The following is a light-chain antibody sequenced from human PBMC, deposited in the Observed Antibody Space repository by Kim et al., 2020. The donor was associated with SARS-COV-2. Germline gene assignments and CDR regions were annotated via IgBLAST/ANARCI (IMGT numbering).Light chain of an antibody. CDR1: SSDVGAYNY. Sequence: GQSITISCTGTSSDVGAYNYVSWYQQHPGKAPELMIYDVSKRPSGVSNRFSGSKSGNTASLTISGLQAEDEADYYCSSYTTSRTWVFGGGTQLTVL. J-gene: IGLJ3*02. V-gene: IGLV2-14*04. CDR3: SSYTTSRTWV. CDR2: DVS.